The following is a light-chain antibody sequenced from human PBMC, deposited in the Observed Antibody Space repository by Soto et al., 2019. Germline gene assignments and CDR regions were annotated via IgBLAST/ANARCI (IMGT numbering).Light chain of an antibody. CDR1: QTINDW. CDR3: QRYNYY. CDR2: GAY. Sequence: DMQMTQSPSTLSASVGDRVTITCRANQTINDWLAWYQQKPGKAPKLLIYGAYNLQTGVPSRFSGSGSGTEFTLTISSLQPDDFATYYCQRYNYYFGGGTKVYFK. J-gene: IGKJ4*01. V-gene: IGKV1-5*03.